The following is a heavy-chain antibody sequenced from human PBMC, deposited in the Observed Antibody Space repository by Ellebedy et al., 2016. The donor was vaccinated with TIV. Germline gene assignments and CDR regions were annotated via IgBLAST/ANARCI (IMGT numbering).Heavy chain of an antibody. CDR1: GFTFSSYA. V-gene: IGHV3-30-3*01. Sequence: PGGSLRLSCAASGFTFSSYAMHWVRQAPGKGLEWVAVISYDGNNKYYADSVKGRFTISRDNSKNTLYLQMNSLRAEDTAVYYCARATSVGDYIYYWGQGTLVTVSS. CDR3: ARATSVGDYIYY. J-gene: IGHJ4*02. CDR2: ISYDGNNK. D-gene: IGHD4-17*01.